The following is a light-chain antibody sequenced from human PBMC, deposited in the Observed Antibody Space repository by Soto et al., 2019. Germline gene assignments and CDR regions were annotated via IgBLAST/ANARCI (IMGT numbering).Light chain of an antibody. V-gene: IGKV1-9*01. Sequence: DLQLTQSPSFLSASVGDRVTITCRASQGISNYLAWYQQKPGKAPNLLIYVASTLQSGVPSRFSGSGYVTEFTLTIISLQPEDLATYYCQQLFSFPPTFGQGTLLEIK. CDR2: VAS. CDR1: QGISNY. J-gene: IGKJ5*01. CDR3: QQLFSFPPT.